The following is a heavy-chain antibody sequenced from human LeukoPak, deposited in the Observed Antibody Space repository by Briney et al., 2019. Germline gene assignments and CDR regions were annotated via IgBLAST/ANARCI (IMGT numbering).Heavy chain of an antibody. V-gene: IGHV3-23*01. D-gene: IGHD2-15*01. J-gene: IGHJ4*02. CDR1: GFTFSSYA. Sequence: PGGSLRLSCAASGFTFSSYAMSWVRQAPGEGLEWVSAISGSGGSTYYADSVKGRFTISRDNSKNTLYLQMNSLRAEDTAVYYCAKGPTFRYCSGGSCYSPFDYWGQGTLVTVSS. CDR3: AKGPTFRYCSGGSCYSPFDY. CDR2: ISGSGGST.